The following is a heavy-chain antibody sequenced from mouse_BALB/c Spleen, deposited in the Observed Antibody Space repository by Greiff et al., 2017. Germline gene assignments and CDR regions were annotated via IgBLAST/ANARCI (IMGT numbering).Heavy chain of an antibody. V-gene: IGHV1-80*01. CDR1: GYAFSSYW. Sequence: VQLQQSGAELVRPGSSVKISCKASGYAFSSYWMNWVKQRPGQGLEWIGQIYPGDGDTNYNGKFKGKATLTADKSSSTAYMQLSSLTSEDSAVYCFARSGGNYFDYWGQGTTLTVSS. CDR2: IYPGDGDT. J-gene: IGHJ2*01. CDR3: ARSGGNYFDY. D-gene: IGHD2-14*01.